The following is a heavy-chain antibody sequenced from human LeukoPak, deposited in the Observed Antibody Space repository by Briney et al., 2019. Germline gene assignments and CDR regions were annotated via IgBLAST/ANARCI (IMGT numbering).Heavy chain of an antibody. Sequence: PGGSLRLSCAASGFSFSSYAMSWVRQAPGKGLEWVSAISGSGGTTYYADSVKGRFTTSRDNSKNTLYLQMNSLRAEDTAEYYCAKVAGYQPYYGMDVWGQETTVTVSS. J-gene: IGHJ6*02. CDR3: AKVAGYQPYYGMDV. V-gene: IGHV3-23*01. D-gene: IGHD2-2*01. CDR2: ISGSGGTT. CDR1: GFSFSSYA.